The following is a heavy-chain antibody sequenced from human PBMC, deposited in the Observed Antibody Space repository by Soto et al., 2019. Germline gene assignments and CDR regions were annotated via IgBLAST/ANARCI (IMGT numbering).Heavy chain of an antibody. D-gene: IGHD5-12*01. CDR3: ARDREGDGYNFDC. J-gene: IGHJ4*02. CDR2: ISSSSNII. V-gene: IGHV3-48*01. Sequence: QLVESGGGFVQPGGSLRLSCAASGFTFSGYSMNWVRQAPGKGLQWVSYISSSSNIIHYADSVKGRFTISRDNAKNSLYLQMNSLRAEDTAVYYCARDREGDGYNFDCWGQGTLVTVSS. CDR1: GFTFSGYS.